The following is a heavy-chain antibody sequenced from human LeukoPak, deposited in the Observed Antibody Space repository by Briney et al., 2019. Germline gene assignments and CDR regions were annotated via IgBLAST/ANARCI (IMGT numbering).Heavy chain of an antibody. Sequence: ASVKVSCKVSGYTLTELSMHWVRQAPGKGLEWMGGFDPEDGETIYAQKFQGRVTMTEDTSTDTAYMELSSLRSEDTAVYYCATGGSRTNGQDWFDPWGQGTLVTVSS. CDR2: FDPEDGET. CDR3: ATGGSRTNGQDWFDP. D-gene: IGHD2-8*01. J-gene: IGHJ5*02. CDR1: GYTLTELS. V-gene: IGHV1-24*01.